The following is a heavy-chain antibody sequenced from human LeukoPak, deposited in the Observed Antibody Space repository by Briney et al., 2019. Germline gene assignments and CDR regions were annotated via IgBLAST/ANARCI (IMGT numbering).Heavy chain of an antibody. CDR3: AKDIHSSSSEHDY. V-gene: IGHV3-15*01. J-gene: IGHJ4*02. Sequence: PGGSLRLSCVASGFTFSDAWVHWVRQAPGKGLEWIGRIKSNINRGTTEYAAPVKGRFTISRDDSKNTLYLQMNSLRAEDTALYYCAKDIHSSSSEHDYWGQGTLVTVSS. CDR1: GFTFSDAW. D-gene: IGHD6-6*01. CDR2: IKSNINRGTT.